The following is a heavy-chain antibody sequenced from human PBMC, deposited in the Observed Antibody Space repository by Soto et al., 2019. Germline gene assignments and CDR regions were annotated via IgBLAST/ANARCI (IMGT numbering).Heavy chain of an antibody. CDR1: GFTFHGYA. D-gene: IGHD6-19*01. Sequence: PGGSLRLSCAASGFTFHGYAMHWVRQGQGKGLEWVSGIAWNRGSIDYADSVKGRFTISRDNAKNSLYLQMNSLRPEDTALYYCAKDIWQYSSGWTYVDYWGHGTLVTVSS. CDR3: AKDIWQYSSGWTYVDY. V-gene: IGHV3-9*01. CDR2: IAWNRGSI. J-gene: IGHJ4*01.